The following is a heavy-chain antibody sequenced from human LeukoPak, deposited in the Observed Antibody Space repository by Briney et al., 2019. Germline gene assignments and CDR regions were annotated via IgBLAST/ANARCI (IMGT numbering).Heavy chain of an antibody. CDR3: ARGGHDYGDGCYFDY. V-gene: IGHV4-4*02. J-gene: IGHJ4*02. CDR1: GGSISSSNW. D-gene: IGHD4-17*01. CDR2: IYHSGST. Sequence: SETLSLTCAVSGGSISSSNWWSWVRQPPGKGLEWIGEIYHSGSTNYNPSLKSRVTISVDKSKNQFSLKLSSVTAADTAVYYRARGGHDYGDGCYFDYWGQGTLVTVSS.